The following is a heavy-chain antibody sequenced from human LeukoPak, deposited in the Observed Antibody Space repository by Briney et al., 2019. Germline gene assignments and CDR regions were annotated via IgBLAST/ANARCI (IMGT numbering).Heavy chain of an antibody. D-gene: IGHD1-14*01. CDR2: IYYTGST. Sequence: SETLSLTCTVSGGSMSTYYWTWIRQPPGKGLEWIGFIYYTGSTNYNPSLKSRVTISVDTSKNQFSLKLSSVTAADTAVYYCAGMRITTPTVRTLDYWGQGTMVTVSS. V-gene: IGHV4-59*01. CDR1: GGSMSTYY. CDR3: AGMRITTPTVRTLDY. J-gene: IGHJ4*02.